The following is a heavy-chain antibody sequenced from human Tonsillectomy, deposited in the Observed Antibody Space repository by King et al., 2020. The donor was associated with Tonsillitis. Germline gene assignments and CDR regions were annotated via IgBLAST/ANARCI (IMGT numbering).Heavy chain of an antibody. CDR2: IHSKSVCI. CDR1: GFIFSDYS. J-gene: IGHJ4*02. Sequence: VQLVESRGGLVQPGGSLRLSCAASGFIFSDYSMNWVRQAPGKGLEWVSYIHSKSVCIYYADSVKGRFTISRENAKNSLYLQMNSLRGEDTAVYYCAKDDSSAWYSDYWGQGTPVTVSS. CDR3: AKDDSSAWYSDY. V-gene: IGHV3-48*01. D-gene: IGHD6-19*01.